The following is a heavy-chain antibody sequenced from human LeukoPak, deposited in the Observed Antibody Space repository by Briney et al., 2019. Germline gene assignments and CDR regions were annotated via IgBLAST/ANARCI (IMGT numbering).Heavy chain of an antibody. V-gene: IGHV3-15*01. CDR2: IKSKTDGGTT. J-gene: IGHJ3*02. CDR1: GFTFSNAW. D-gene: IGHD3-3*01. Sequence: GGSLRLSCAASGFTFSNAWMSWVRQAPGKGLEWVGRIKSKTDGGTTDYAAPVKGRFTISRDDSKNTLYLQMNSLRAEDTAVYYCARDPILDRGDAFDIWGQGTMVTVSS. CDR3: ARDPILDRGDAFDI.